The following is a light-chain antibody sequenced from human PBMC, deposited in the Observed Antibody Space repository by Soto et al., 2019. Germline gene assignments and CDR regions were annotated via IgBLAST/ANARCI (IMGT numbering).Light chain of an antibody. V-gene: IGLV2-8*01. CDR2: EVI. CDR3: SSYAGSNNLGV. Sequence: QSALTQPPSASGSPGQSVTISCTGTSSDIGHYKYVSWYQQHPGKAPKLIIYEVIKRPSGVPDRFSGSKSGNTASLTVSGLQAEDEADYYCSSYAGSNNLGVFGTGTKV. J-gene: IGLJ1*01. CDR1: SSDIGHYKY.